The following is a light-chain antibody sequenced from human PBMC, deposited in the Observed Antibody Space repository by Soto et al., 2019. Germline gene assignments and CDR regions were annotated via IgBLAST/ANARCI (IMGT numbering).Light chain of an antibody. V-gene: IGLV1-47*01. CDR1: SSNIGSNY. Sequence: QSVLTQPPSASGTPGQRVTISCSGSSSNIGSNYVYWYHQLPGTAPKLVIYRNNQRPSGVPDRISGSKSGTSASLAISGLRSEDEADYYRAAWDDRLSGLVFGRGTQLTVL. CDR3: AAWDDRLSGLV. J-gene: IGLJ2*01. CDR2: RNN.